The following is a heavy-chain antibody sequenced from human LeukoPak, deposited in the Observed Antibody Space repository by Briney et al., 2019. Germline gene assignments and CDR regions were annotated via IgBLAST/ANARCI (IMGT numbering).Heavy chain of an antibody. CDR3: ARDGSGDGYRLHAFDI. V-gene: IGHV4-38-2*02. Sequence: SETLYLTCTVSGYSISSGYYWGWIRQPPGKGLEWIGSIYHSGSTYYNPSLKSRVTISVDTSKNQFSLKLSSVTAADTAVYYCARDGSGDGYRLHAFDIWGQGTMVTVSS. CDR1: GYSISSGYY. J-gene: IGHJ3*02. D-gene: IGHD5-24*01. CDR2: IYHSGST.